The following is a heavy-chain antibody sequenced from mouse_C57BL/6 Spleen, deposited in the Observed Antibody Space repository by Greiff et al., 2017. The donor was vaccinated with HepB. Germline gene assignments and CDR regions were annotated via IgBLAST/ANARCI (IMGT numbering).Heavy chain of an antibody. CDR1: GYTFTDYE. J-gene: IGHJ2*01. Sequence: VQRVESGAELVRPGASVTLSCKASGYTFTDYEMHWVKQTPVHGLEWIGAIDPETGGTAYNQKFKGKAILTADKSSSTAYMELRSLTSEDSAVYYCTRRRYYFDYWGQGTTLTVSS. CDR3: TRRRYYFDY. V-gene: IGHV1-15*01. CDR2: IDPETGGT.